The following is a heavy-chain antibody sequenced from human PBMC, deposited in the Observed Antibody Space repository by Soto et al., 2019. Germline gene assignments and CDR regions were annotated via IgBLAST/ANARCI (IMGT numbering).Heavy chain of an antibody. CDR1: GGSFSAYY. V-gene: IGHV4-34*12. D-gene: IGHD1-26*01. Sequence: PSETLSLTCAVYGGSFSAYYWSWVRQPPGKGLEWIGEIIHSECTKYNPSLKSRVTISVDTSKNQFSLKLSSVTAADTAVYYCARQRPTDGRWEFANYYGMDVWGQGTPVTVSS. CDR2: IIHSECT. J-gene: IGHJ6*02. CDR3: ARQRPTDGRWEFANYYGMDV.